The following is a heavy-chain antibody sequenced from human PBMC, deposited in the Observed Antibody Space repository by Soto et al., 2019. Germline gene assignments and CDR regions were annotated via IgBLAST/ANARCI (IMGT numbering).Heavy chain of an antibody. CDR2: IYWDDDK. Sequence: QITLKESGPTLVKPTQTLTLTCTFSGFSLSSTRMAVGWIRQPPGKALEWLALIYWDDDKRYSPFLKSRLTTPXXNXENQLVLKMSNMDPVDTARYYCAHIVVAGLGYYFDYWGQGTLVTVSS. J-gene: IGHJ4*02. D-gene: IGHD6-19*01. CDR1: GFSLSSTRMA. CDR3: AHIVVAGLGYYFDY. V-gene: IGHV2-5*02.